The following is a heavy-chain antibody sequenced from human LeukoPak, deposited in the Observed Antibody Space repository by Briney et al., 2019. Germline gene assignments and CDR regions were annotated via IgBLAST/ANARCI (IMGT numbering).Heavy chain of an antibody. CDR3: ARDDYSNRNWFDP. Sequence: PSETLSLTCTVSGGSVSSGSYYWSWIRQPPGKGLEWIGYIYYSGSTNYNPSLKSRVTISIDTSKNQFSLKLSSVTAADTAVYYCARDDYSNRNWFDPWGQGTLVTVSS. J-gene: IGHJ5*02. CDR2: IYYSGST. CDR1: GGSVSSGSYY. V-gene: IGHV4-61*01. D-gene: IGHD4-11*01.